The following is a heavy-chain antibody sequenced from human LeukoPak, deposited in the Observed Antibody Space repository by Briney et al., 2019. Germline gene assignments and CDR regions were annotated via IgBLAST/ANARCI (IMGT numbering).Heavy chain of an antibody. V-gene: IGHV3-21*01. Sequence: PGGSLRLSCAASGFTFSSYEMNWVRQAPGKGLEWVSSISSSSSYIYYADSVKGRFTISRDNAKNSLYLQMNSLRAEDTAVYYCARGLDTAMVGWFDPWGQGTLVTVSS. CDR3: ARGLDTAMVGWFDP. J-gene: IGHJ5*02. CDR2: ISSSSSYI. D-gene: IGHD5-18*01. CDR1: GFTFSSYE.